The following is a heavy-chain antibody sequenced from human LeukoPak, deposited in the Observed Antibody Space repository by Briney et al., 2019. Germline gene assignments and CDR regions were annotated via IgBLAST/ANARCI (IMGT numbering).Heavy chain of an antibody. V-gene: IGHV3-11*01. Sequence: PGGSLRLSCEASGFSFDEYHMSWIRQAPRKGLEWVSYISHSGSTIYYADSVKGRFTISRDNAKNSVFLQMNSLRAEDTALYYCARGPKNASGWLWYSDLWGRGTLVVVSS. J-gene: IGHJ2*01. CDR3: ARGPKNASGWLWYSDL. D-gene: IGHD6-19*01. CDR1: GFSFDEYH. CDR2: ISHSGSTI.